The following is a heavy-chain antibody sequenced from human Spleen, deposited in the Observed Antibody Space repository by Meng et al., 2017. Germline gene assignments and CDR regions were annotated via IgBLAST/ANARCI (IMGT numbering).Heavy chain of an antibody. D-gene: IGHD1-14*01. J-gene: IGHJ4*02. CDR1: GYTFTTHF. V-gene: IGHV7-4-1*02. Sequence: QVHLVQSGAEVKKPGASVKVSCKASGYTFTTHFMHWVRQAPGQGLEWMGWMNTKTGNPTYAQGFTGRFVFSLDTSVSTAYLQISSLKAEDTAMYYCARDDNGAPDYWGQGTLVTVSS. CDR3: ARDDNGAPDY. CDR2: MNTKTGNP.